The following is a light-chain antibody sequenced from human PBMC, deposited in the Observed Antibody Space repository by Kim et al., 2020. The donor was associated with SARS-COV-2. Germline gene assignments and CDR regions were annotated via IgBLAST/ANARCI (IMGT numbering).Light chain of an antibody. Sequence: VTISCSGRSSNIGSNYVYWYQQLPGTAPKLLIYRNNQRPSGVPDRFSGSKSGTSASLAISGLRSEDEADYYCAAWDDSLSGRGVVFGGGTQLTVL. V-gene: IGLV1-47*01. J-gene: IGLJ2*01. CDR2: RNN. CDR3: AAWDDSLSGRGVV. CDR1: SSNIGSNY.